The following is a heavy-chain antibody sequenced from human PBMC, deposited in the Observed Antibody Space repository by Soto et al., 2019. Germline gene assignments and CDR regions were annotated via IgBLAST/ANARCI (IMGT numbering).Heavy chain of an antibody. CDR1: GGSISSSQY. CDR3: ARSVFP. Sequence: SETLSLTCAVSGGSISSSQYWSWIRQHPGKGLEWIGYIYYSGSTYYNPSLKSRVTISVDTSKNQFSLKLTSVTAADTAVYYCARSVFPWGQGTLVTV. CDR2: IYYSGST. V-gene: IGHV4-31*11. J-gene: IGHJ5*02.